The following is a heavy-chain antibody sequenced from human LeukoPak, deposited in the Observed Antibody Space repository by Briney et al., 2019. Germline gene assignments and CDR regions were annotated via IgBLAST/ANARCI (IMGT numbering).Heavy chain of an antibody. D-gene: IGHD5-18*01. J-gene: IGHJ3*02. CDR2: ISYDGGNK. CDR1: GFTFSSYA. Sequence: TGGSLRLSCAASGFTFSSYAMHWVRQAPGKGLEWVAVISYDGGNKYYADSVKGRFTISRDNSKNTLYLQMNSLRAEDTAVYYCARPGEPRGYSYVGAFDIWGQGTMVTVSS. CDR3: ARPGEPRGYSYVGAFDI. V-gene: IGHV3-30-3*01.